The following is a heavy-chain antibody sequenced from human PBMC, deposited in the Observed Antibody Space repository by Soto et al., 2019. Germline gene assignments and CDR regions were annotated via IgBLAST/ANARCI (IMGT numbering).Heavy chain of an antibody. Sequence: ASVKVSCKASGYTFTSYGISWVRQAPGQGLEWVGWISAYNGNSNYAQKYQGRVTMTTDTSTSTAYMELSSLRSDDTAVYYCAREGLVLVPTTVNSDYYYYAMDVWGQGTTVTVSS. CDR2: ISAYNGNS. CDR1: GYTFTSYG. CDR3: AREGLVLVPTTVNSDYYYYAMDV. V-gene: IGHV1-18*01. D-gene: IGHD2-2*01. J-gene: IGHJ6*02.